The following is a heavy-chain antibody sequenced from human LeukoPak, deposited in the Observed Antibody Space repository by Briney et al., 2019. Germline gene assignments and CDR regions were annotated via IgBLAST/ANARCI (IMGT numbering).Heavy chain of an antibody. CDR3: ARPYYGDSAGGDY. CDR1: GGSISSGGYY. J-gene: IGHJ4*02. V-gene: IGHV4-31*03. CDR2: IYYSGST. D-gene: IGHD4-17*01. Sequence: SETLSLTCTVSGGSISSGGYYWSWIRQHPGKGLEWIGYIYYSGSTYYNPSLKSRVTIPVDTSKNQFSLKLSSVTAADTAVYYCARPYYGDSAGGDYWGQGTLVTVSS.